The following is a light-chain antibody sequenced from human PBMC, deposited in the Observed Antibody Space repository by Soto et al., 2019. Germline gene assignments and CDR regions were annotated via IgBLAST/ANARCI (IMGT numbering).Light chain of an antibody. Sequence: QSVLTQPPSVSGAPGQRITISCAGSSSNIGAGYDVHWYQHLPGTAPKLLIYGNTNRPSGVPDRFSGSKSGASASLAITGLQAEDEGDYYCQSYDSSLSGYAIFGGGTKLTVL. CDR3: QSYDSSLSGYAI. V-gene: IGLV1-40*01. CDR2: GNT. CDR1: SSNIGAGYD. J-gene: IGLJ2*01.